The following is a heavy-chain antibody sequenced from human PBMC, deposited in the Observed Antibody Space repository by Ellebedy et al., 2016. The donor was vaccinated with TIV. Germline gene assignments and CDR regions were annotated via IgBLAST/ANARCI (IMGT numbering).Heavy chain of an antibody. J-gene: IGHJ4*02. D-gene: IGHD5-24*01. CDR3: ARLLFYNDNRRGFDY. V-gene: IGHV3-23*01. Sequence: GESLKISXAASGFTFSSYAMSWVRQAPGKGLEWVSAISGTGDITYNADSVRGRFTISRDNSRDTLYLQMNSLTAEDTAIYYCARLLFYNDNRRGFDYWGQGTLVTVAS. CDR1: GFTFSSYA. CDR2: ISGTGDIT.